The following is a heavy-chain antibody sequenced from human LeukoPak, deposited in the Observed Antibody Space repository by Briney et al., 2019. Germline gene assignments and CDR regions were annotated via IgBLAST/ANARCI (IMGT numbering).Heavy chain of an antibody. D-gene: IGHD3-3*02. CDR1: GYSFTSYW. CDR3: ARQRAFETYYFDY. J-gene: IGHJ4*02. CDR2: IYPGDSDT. Sequence: GESLKISCKGTGYSFTSYWIGWVRQMPGKGLEWMGIIYPGDSDTRYSPSFQGQVTISADKSISTTYLQWSSLKASDTAMYYCARQRAFETYYFDYWGQGTLVTVSS. V-gene: IGHV5-51*01.